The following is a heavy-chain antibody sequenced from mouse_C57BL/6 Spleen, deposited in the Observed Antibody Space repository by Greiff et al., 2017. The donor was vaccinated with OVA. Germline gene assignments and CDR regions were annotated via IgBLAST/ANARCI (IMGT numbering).Heavy chain of an antibody. Sequence: QVQLQQPGAELVMPGASVKLSCKASGYTFTSYWMHWVKQRPGQGLEWIGEIDPSDSYTNYNQKFKGKSTLTVDTSSSTAYMQLSSLTSEDSAVYYCARSGYGSPHYFDYWGQGTTLTVSS. CDR2: IDPSDSYT. V-gene: IGHV1-69*01. CDR1: GYTFTSYW. J-gene: IGHJ2*01. D-gene: IGHD1-1*01. CDR3: ARSGYGSPHYFDY.